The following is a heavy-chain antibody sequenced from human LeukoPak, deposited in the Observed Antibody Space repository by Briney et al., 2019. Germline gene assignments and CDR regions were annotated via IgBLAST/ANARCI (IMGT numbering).Heavy chain of an antibody. J-gene: IGHJ4*02. CDR2: IYSSGST. V-gene: IGHV4-59*01. Sequence: SETLSLTCTVSGDSISSYYWSWIRQPPGEGLEWIGYIYSSGSTNYNPSLKSRVTISVDTSKNQFSPKLSSVTAADTAVYYCARGVVITFGGAADYWGQGTLVTVSS. CDR1: GDSISSYY. D-gene: IGHD3-16*01. CDR3: ARGVVITFGGAADY.